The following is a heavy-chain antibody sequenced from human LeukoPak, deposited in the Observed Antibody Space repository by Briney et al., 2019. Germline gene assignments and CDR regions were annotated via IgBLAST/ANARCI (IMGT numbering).Heavy chain of an antibody. Sequence: GGSLRLSCAASGFTFSSYSMNWVRQAPGKGLEWVSSISSSSSYIYYADSVKGRFTISRDNSKNTLFLQLNSLRAEDTAVYYCATYLGYCTSSNCPYFYMDVWGTGTTVIVSS. CDR3: ATYLGYCTSSNCPYFYMDV. CDR1: GFTFSSYS. D-gene: IGHD2-2*03. CDR2: ISSSSSYI. V-gene: IGHV3-21*01. J-gene: IGHJ6*03.